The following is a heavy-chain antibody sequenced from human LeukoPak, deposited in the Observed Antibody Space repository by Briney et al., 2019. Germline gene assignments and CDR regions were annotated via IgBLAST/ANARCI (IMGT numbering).Heavy chain of an antibody. CDR3: AKDLRAIYDVLTGYLDVFDL. CDR1: GFTFSGYG. CDR2: ISYDGSKE. Sequence: GGSLRLSCAASGFTFSGYGMHWVRQAPGKGLEWVAAISYDGSKEYYADSVKGRFTISRDSSKNTLYLQMNSLRAEETALYYCAKDLRAIYDVLTGYLDVFDLWGQGTMVTVSS. J-gene: IGHJ3*01. V-gene: IGHV3-30*18. D-gene: IGHD3-9*01.